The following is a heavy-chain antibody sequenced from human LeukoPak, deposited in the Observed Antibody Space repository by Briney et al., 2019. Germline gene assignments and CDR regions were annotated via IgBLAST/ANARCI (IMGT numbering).Heavy chain of an antibody. CDR2: ISAYNGNT. CDR1: GYTFTSYG. V-gene: IGHV1-18*01. J-gene: IGHJ5*02. Sequence: GASVKVSCKASGYTFTSYGISWVRQAPGQGLEWMGWISAYNGNTNYAQKLQGRVTMTTDTSTSTAYMELRSLRSDDTAVYYCARDSPGLGIAAPPWWFDPWGQGTLVTVSS. CDR3: ARDSPGLGIAAPPWWFDP. D-gene: IGHD6-6*01.